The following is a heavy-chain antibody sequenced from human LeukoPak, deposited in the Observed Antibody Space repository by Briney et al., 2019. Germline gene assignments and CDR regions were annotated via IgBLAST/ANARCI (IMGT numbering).Heavy chain of an antibody. D-gene: IGHD6-13*01. CDR3: ARGRSWSSSWLYYFDY. CDR2: INHSGST. J-gene: IGHJ4*02. V-gene: IGHV4-34*01. CDR1: GFTFNTYA. Sequence: GSLRLSCTASGFTFNTYAMSWVRQPPGKGLEWIGEINHSGSTNYNPSLKSRVTISVDTSKNQFSLKLSSVTAADTAVYYCARGRSWSSSWLYYFDYWGQGTLVTVSS.